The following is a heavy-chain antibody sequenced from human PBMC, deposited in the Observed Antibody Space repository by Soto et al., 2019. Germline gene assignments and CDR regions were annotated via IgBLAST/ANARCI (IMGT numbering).Heavy chain of an antibody. Sequence: EVQLVESGGGLVQPGGSLRLSCAASGFTFSTYSMNWVRQAPGKGLEWISDISGTSSTIYYADSVKGRFTISRDNAKNSLYLQMNSLRDEDTAVYYCARGCKASYSSSFYYYGMDVWGQRTTVTVSS. CDR1: GFTFSTYS. CDR3: ARGCKASYSSSFYYYGMDV. J-gene: IGHJ6*02. V-gene: IGHV3-48*02. CDR2: ISGTSSTI. D-gene: IGHD6-13*01.